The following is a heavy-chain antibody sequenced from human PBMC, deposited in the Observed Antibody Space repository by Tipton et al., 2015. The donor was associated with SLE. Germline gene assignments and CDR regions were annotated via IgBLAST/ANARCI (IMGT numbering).Heavy chain of an antibody. CDR1: GFSVSGHY. CDR3: ARDLHDFWSANLDY. V-gene: IGHV3-66*02. J-gene: IGHJ4*02. CDR2: IYSGGTT. Sequence: SLRLSCAASGFSVSGHYMSWVRQAPGKGLEWVSVIYSGGTTYYADSVKGRFTISRDSSENTLYLQMNSLRAEDTAVYYCARDLHDFWSANLDYWGQGTLVTVSS. D-gene: IGHD3-3*01.